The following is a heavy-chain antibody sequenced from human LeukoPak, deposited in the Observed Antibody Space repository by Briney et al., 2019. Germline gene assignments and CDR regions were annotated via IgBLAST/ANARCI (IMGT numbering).Heavy chain of an antibody. CDR1: GFIFSGYG. D-gene: IGHD6-19*01. V-gene: IGHV3-30*02. CDR2: IRYDGTNK. J-gene: IGHJ4*02. Sequence: GGSLRLSCAASGFIFSGYGMHWVRQAPGKGLEWVAFIRYDGTNKYYADSVKGRFTISRDNSKSTLFLQMNSLRAEDTAVYYCAKVGTGWYGVDSWGQGTLVTVSS. CDR3: AKVGTGWYGVDS.